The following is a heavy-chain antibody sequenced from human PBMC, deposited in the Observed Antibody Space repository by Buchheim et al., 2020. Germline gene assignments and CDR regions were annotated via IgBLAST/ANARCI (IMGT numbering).Heavy chain of an antibody. CDR3: TRSANFFRGMDV. V-gene: IGHV3-74*01. CDR1: GFTFSSDW. Sequence: EERLVESGGGLGQPGGSLRLSCAASGFTFSSDWMHWVRQAPGKGLVWVSRINPDGSDTTYAEYVKGRFTISRDQGRKTAYVQMNSLRGEDTAIYYCTRSANFFRGMDVWGQGTT. J-gene: IGHJ6*02. D-gene: IGHD2-15*01. CDR2: INPDGSDT.